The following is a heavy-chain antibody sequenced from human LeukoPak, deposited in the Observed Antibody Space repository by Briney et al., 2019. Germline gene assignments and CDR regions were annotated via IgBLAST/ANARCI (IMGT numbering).Heavy chain of an antibody. V-gene: IGHV3-21*01. CDR3: AREFEYSTSGAGY. D-gene: IGHD6-6*01. J-gene: IGHJ4*02. CDR1: GFPFSGYS. Sequence: GGSLRLSCAGSGFPFSGYSMNWVRQTPGKGLEWVSSMSILSGITYYAESVKGRFIVSRDNAKNLLHLQMNSLRVEDTAIYYCAREFEYSTSGAGYWGQGTLVTVSS. CDR2: MSILSGIT.